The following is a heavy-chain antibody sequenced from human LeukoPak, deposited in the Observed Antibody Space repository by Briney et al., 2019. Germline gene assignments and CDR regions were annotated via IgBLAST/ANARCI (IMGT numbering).Heavy chain of an antibody. Sequence: PGGSLRLSCAASGFTFSSYAMSWVRQAPGKGLEWVSAISGNGGSTYYADSVKGRFTISRDNSKNTLYLQMNSLRAEDTAVYYCAKDLGLEWFPDYYYYGMDVWGQGTTVTVSS. D-gene: IGHD3-3*01. V-gene: IGHV3-23*01. CDR3: AKDLGLEWFPDYYYYGMDV. J-gene: IGHJ6*02. CDR2: ISGNGGST. CDR1: GFTFSSYA.